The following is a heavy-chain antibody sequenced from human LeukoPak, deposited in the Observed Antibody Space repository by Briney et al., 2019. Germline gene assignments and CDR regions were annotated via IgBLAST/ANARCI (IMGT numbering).Heavy chain of an antibody. J-gene: IGHJ4*02. Sequence: IRXPXGXGLEWIGYIYYSGSTNYNPSLKSRVTISVDTSKNQFSLKLSSVTAADTAVYYCARDGRGQIDYWGQGTLVTVSS. D-gene: IGHD3/OR15-3a*01. CDR2: IYYSGST. V-gene: IGHV4-59*01. CDR3: ARDGRGQIDY.